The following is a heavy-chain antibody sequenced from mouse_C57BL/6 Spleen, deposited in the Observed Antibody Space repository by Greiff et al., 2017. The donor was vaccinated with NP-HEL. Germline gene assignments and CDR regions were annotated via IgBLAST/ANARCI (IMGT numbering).Heavy chain of an antibody. J-gene: IGHJ1*03. V-gene: IGHV1-61*01. D-gene: IGHD1-1*01. CDR2: IYPSDSET. Sequence: VQLQHPGAELVRPGSSVKLSCKASGYTFTSYWMDWVKQRPGQGLEWIGNIYPSDSETHYNQKFKDKATLTVDKSSSTAYMQLSSLTSEDSAVYYCARYTTVVATDWYFDVWGTGTTVTVSS. CDR3: ARYTTVVATDWYFDV. CDR1: GYTFTSYW.